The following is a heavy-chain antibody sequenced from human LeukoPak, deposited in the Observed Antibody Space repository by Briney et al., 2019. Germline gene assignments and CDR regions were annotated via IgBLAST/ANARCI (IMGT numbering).Heavy chain of an antibody. CDR3: AREYYYDSSGYWPFDY. J-gene: IGHJ4*02. CDR2: INPSGGST. Sequence: ASVKVSCKASGYTFTGYYMHWVRQAPGQGLEWMGIINPSGGSTSYAQKFQGRVTMTRDMSTSTVYMELSSLRSEDTAVYYCAREYYYDSSGYWPFDYWGQGTLVTVSS. D-gene: IGHD3-22*01. CDR1: GYTFTGYY. V-gene: IGHV1-46*01.